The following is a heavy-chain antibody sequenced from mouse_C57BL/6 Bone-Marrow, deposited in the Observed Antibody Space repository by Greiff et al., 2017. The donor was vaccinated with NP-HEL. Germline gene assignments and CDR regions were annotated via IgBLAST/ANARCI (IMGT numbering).Heavy chain of an antibody. J-gene: IGHJ4*01. CDR2: INPSSGYT. V-gene: IGHV1-7*01. D-gene: IGHD1-1*01. Sequence: QVQLKESGAELAKPGASVKLSCKASGYTFTSYWMHWVKQRPGQGLEWVGYINPSSGYTKYNQKFKDKATLTADKSSSTAYMQLSSLTYEDSADYYCARVGKVANSPYYCAMDYWGQGTSVTVSS. CDR3: ARVGKVANSPYYCAMDY. CDR1: GYTFTSYW.